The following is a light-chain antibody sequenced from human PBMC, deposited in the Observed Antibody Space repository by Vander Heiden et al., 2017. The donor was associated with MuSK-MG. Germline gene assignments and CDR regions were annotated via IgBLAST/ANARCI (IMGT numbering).Light chain of an antibody. CDR1: QIISNR. CDR2: AAS. V-gene: IGKV1-5*03. Sequence: DIQMTPSSSTLSASVGDRVTITCRASQIISNRLAWYQQKPGKAPNLLIYAASHLESGVPSRFSGSGYGTEFTLTISSRQPEDFAPYYCQQHDNYSPVTFGQGTKLEIK. J-gene: IGKJ2*01. CDR3: QQHDNYSPVT.